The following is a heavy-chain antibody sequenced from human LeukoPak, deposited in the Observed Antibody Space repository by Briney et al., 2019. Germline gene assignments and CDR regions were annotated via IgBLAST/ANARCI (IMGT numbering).Heavy chain of an antibody. D-gene: IGHD6-25*01. CDR1: GGSISSSSYY. CDR3: ARGRPFNYFDY. Sequence: SETLSLTCTVSGGSISSSSYYWGWIRQPPGKGLEWIGSIYYSGSTYYNPSLKSRVTISVDTSKNQFSLKLSSVTAADTAVYYCARGRPFNYFDYWGQGTLVTVSS. J-gene: IGHJ4*02. CDR2: IYYSGST. V-gene: IGHV4-39*07.